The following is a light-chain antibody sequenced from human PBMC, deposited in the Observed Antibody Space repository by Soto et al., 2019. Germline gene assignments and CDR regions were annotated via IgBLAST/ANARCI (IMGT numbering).Light chain of an antibody. J-gene: IGLJ1*01. Sequence: QSVLTQPASVSGSPGQSITISCTGTTSDVGGYNYVTWYQQYPGQAPKIIIYDVNRRPPGVSDRFSGSKSGNTASLTVSDLHAGDEADYFCCSFTNINTVGFGGGT. CDR3: CSFTNINTVG. CDR2: DVN. V-gene: IGLV2-14*03. CDR1: TSDVGGYNY.